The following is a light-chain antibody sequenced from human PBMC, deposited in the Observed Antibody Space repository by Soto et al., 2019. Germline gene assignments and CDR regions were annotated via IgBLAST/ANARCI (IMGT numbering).Light chain of an antibody. Sequence: DIEMTQTTTSLSASVGDEVTITCRASQTIMTYLNWYQLKPGKPPRLLIYAASSLQSGVPSRFSGSGSGTDFTLTISSLQPEDFATYSCQQSYNSPQPFGRGSMV. CDR3: QQSYNSPQP. CDR1: QTIMTY. CDR2: AAS. J-gene: IGKJ1*01. V-gene: IGKV1-39*01.